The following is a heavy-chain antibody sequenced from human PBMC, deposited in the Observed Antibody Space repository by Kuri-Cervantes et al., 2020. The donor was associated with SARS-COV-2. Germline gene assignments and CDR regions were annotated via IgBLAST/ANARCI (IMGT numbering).Heavy chain of an antibody. Sequence: GESLKISCAASGFTFSSYGMHWVRQAPGKGLEWVASIDSSSYYIYHADSVKGRLTISRDNAKTSLYLKMNSLKPEDTAVYYCAREEGGELGEAFDYWGQGALVTVSS. CDR1: GFTFSSYG. CDR2: IDSSSYYI. V-gene: IGHV3-21*01. CDR3: AREEGGELGEAFDY. J-gene: IGHJ4*02. D-gene: IGHD7-27*01.